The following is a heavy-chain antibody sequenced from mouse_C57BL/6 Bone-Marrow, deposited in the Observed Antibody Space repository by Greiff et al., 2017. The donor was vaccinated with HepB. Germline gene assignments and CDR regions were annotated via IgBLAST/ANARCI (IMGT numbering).Heavy chain of an antibody. CDR1: GYTFTDYE. Sequence: QVQLKESGAELVRPGASVTLSCKASGYTFTDYEMHWVKQTPVHGLEWIGAIDPETGGTAYNQKFKGKAILTADKSSSTAYMELRRLTSEDSAVYYCTRRGGYAMDYWGQGTSVTVSS. CDR3: TRRGGYAMDY. CDR2: IDPETGGT. J-gene: IGHJ4*01. D-gene: IGHD1-1*02. V-gene: IGHV1-15*01.